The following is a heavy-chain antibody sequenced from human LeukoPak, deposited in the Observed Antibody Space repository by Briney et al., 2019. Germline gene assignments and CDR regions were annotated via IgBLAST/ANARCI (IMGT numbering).Heavy chain of an antibody. Sequence: ASVKVSCKASGYTFTTYYIHWVRQAPGQGLEWMGWINTKSGDTKYAQKFQGRVTMTRDTSITTAYMELSRLISDDTAVYYCTRVPSSDSSYYFDYWGQETLVTVSS. D-gene: IGHD3-22*01. CDR2: INTKSGDT. CDR3: TRVPSSDSSYYFDY. J-gene: IGHJ4*02. CDR1: GYTFTTYY. V-gene: IGHV1-2*02.